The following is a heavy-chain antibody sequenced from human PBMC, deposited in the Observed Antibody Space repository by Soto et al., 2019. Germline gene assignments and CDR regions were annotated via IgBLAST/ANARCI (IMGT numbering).Heavy chain of an antibody. V-gene: IGHV1-3*01. CDR2: IYAGNGDT. CDR3: ARHPALDYWGQGTLVTVSSGKVSAWGVPETLLCRLWSGYLNWFDP. CDR1: GHTFSTYS. J-gene: IGHJ5*02. D-gene: IGHD3-3*01. Sequence: GVSVKASSKDSGHTFSTYSIHSPRQAHGQTLEWMGWIYAGNGDTKYSQKFQGRVTITRDTSASTAYMELNSLKSEDTAVYYCARHPALDYWGQGTLVTVSSGKVSAWGVPETLLCRLWSGYLNWFDPWGQGTLVTVSS.